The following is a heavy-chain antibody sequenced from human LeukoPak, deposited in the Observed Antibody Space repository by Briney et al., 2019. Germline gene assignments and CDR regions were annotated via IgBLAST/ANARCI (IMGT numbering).Heavy chain of an antibody. V-gene: IGHV4-39*01. D-gene: IGHD5-24*01. Sequence: SETLSLTCTVSGGSLSGSSYYWGWIRQPPGKGLEWIGSIYYSGSTYYNPSLKSRVTISVDTSKNQFSLKLSSVTAADTAVYYCARRSGLATILFDYWGQGTLVTVSS. J-gene: IGHJ4*02. CDR2: IYYSGST. CDR3: ARRSGLATILFDY. CDR1: GGSLSGSSYY.